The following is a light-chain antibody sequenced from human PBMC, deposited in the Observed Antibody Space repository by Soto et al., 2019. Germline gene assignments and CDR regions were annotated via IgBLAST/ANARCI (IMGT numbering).Light chain of an antibody. CDR1: QSFSSSY. CDR2: GAS. J-gene: IGKJ3*01. CDR3: QQGSNWPT. V-gene: IGKV3D-20*02. Sequence: DIVLTQSPGTLSLSPGERATLSCRASQSFSSSYLAWYQQNPGQAPRLLIYGASSRATGIPARFSGSGSGTDFTLTISSLEPEDFAVYYCQQGSNWPTFGPGTKVDIK.